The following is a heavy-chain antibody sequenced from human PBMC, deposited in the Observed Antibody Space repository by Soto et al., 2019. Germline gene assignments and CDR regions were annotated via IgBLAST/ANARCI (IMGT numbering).Heavy chain of an antibody. Sequence: EVQLVESGGGLVQPGRSLRLSCAASGFTFDDYAMHWVRQAPGKGLEWVSGISWNSGSIGYADSVKGRFTISRDNAKNSLYLQMNSLRVEDTALYYCAKASRIAVAGTIDYWGQGTLVTVSS. CDR1: GFTFDDYA. CDR2: ISWNSGSI. CDR3: AKASRIAVAGTIDY. D-gene: IGHD6-19*01. J-gene: IGHJ4*02. V-gene: IGHV3-9*01.